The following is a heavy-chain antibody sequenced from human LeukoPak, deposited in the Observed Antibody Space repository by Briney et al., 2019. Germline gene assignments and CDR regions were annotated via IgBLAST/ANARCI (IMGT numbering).Heavy chain of an antibody. CDR3: AKASGQLVPNSFFDY. Sequence: GGSLRLSCAASGFTFSSYAMSWVRQAPGKGLEWASGIRGSGGSTYYADSVKGRFTISRDNSKNTLYLQMNSLRAEDTAVYYCAKASGQLVPNSFFDYWGQGTLVTVSS. V-gene: IGHV3-23*01. CDR1: GFTFSSYA. CDR2: IRGSGGST. D-gene: IGHD6-6*01. J-gene: IGHJ4*02.